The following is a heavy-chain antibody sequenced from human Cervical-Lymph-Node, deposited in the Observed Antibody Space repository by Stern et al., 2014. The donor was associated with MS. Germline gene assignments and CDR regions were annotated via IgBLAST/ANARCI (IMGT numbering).Heavy chain of an antibody. V-gene: IGHV3-33*01. D-gene: IGHD2-21*02. CDR2: IWYDGSNK. Sequence: VQLEESGGGVVQPGRSLRLSCAASGFTFSSYGMHWVRQAPGKGLEWVAVIWYDGSNKYYADSVKGRFTISRDNSKNTLYLQMNSLRAEDTAVYYCASNSQAYCGGDCYFGYWGQGTLVTVSS. CDR3: ASNSQAYCGGDCYFGY. CDR1: GFTFSSYG. J-gene: IGHJ4*02.